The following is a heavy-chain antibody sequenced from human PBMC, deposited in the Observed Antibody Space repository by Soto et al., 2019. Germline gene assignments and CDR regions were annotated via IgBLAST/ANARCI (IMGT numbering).Heavy chain of an antibody. CDR2: ARNKANSYTT. D-gene: IGHD2-8*01. V-gene: IGHV3-72*01. J-gene: IGHJ4*02. Sequence: QTGWSLRLSCASSVFTFIDHHMDWVRQAPGKGLEWVGRARNKANSYTTAYAASVKGRFTISRDDSKNSLSLQMNSLKTEDTAVYFCARLMGTSFDLWGQGTLVTVSS. CDR3: ARLMGTSFDL. CDR1: VFTFIDHH.